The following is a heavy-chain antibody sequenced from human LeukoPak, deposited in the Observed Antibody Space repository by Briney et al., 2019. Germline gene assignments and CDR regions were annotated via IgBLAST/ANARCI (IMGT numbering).Heavy chain of an antibody. CDR2: INSDGGST. Sequence: PGGSLRLSCVASGFMFSSYWMNWVRQAPGKGLVWVSRINSDGGSTSYADSVKGRFTISRDNAKNTLSLQMNSLRAEDTAVYYCARGPGAFDIWGQGTMVTVSS. CDR1: GFMFSSYW. D-gene: IGHD2-2*01. CDR3: ARGPGAFDI. J-gene: IGHJ3*02. V-gene: IGHV3-74*01.